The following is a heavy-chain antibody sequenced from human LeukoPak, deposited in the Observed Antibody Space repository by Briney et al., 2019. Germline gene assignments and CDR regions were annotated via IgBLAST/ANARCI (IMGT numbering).Heavy chain of an antibody. Sequence: GGSLRLSCAASGFTFSSYWMHWVRQVPGKGLVWVARINPGGSSITYAESVKGRFTISRDNAKNTLYLQMDSLRAEDTGVYYCARSNQADDYWGQGNLVTVSS. J-gene: IGHJ4*02. V-gene: IGHV3-74*01. CDR3: ARSNQADDY. D-gene: IGHD1-14*01. CDR1: GFTFSSYW. CDR2: INPGGSSI.